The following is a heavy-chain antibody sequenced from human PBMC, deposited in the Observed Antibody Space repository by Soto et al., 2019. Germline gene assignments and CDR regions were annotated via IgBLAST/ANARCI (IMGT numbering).Heavy chain of an antibody. V-gene: IGHV4-30-4*01. D-gene: IGHD3-10*01. J-gene: IGHJ5*02. Sequence: SETLSLTCTVSGGSISSGDYYWSWIRQPPGKGLEWIGYIYYSGSTYYNPSLKSRVTISVETSKNQFSLKLSTVTAADTAVYYCARPVGSTSSFNWFDPWGEGTLVTVSS. CDR2: IYYSGST. CDR3: ARPVGSTSSFNWFDP. CDR1: GGSISSGDYY.